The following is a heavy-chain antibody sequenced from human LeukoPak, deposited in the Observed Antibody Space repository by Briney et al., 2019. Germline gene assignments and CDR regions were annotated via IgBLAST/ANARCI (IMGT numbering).Heavy chain of an antibody. CDR3: ARGRAAAGYYGMDV. J-gene: IGHJ6*02. V-gene: IGHV1-8*01. CDR2: MNPNSGNT. CDR1: GYTFTSYD. D-gene: IGHD6-25*01. Sequence: ASVKVSCKASGYTFTSYDINWVRQATGQGLEWMGWMNPNSGNTGYAQKFQGRVTMTRNTSISTAYMELSSLRSEDTAVYYCARGRAAAGYYGMDVWGQGTTVTVSS.